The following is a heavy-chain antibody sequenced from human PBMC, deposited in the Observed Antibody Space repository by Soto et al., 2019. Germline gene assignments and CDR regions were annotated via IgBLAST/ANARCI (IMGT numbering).Heavy chain of an antibody. J-gene: IGHJ4*02. CDR2: IIPIFGTA. CDR3: ASLARITYYDILTGPGYFDY. V-gene: IGHV1-69*06. Sequence: SVKVSCKASGGTFSSYAISWVRQAPGQGLEWMGGIIPIFGTANYAQKFQGRVTITADKSTSTAYMELSSLRSEDTAVYYCASLARITYYDILTGPGYFDYWGQGTLVTVSS. CDR1: GGTFSSYA. D-gene: IGHD3-9*01.